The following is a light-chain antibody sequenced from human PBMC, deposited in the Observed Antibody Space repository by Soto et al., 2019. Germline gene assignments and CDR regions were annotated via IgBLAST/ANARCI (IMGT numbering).Light chain of an antibody. J-gene: IGLJ1*01. CDR3: SSYTSSSTPV. Sequence: QSALTQPASVSGSPGQSITISCTGTSSDVGGYNYVSWYQQHPGKAPKLMIYEVSNRPSGVSNRFSGSKSGNTASLTISGLQAEAEADYYCSSYTSSSTPVFGTGTKLTVL. CDR1: SSDVGGYNY. CDR2: EVS. V-gene: IGLV2-14*01.